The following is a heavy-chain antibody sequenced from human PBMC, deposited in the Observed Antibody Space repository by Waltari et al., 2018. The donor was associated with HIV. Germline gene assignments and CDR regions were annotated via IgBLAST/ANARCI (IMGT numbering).Heavy chain of an antibody. V-gene: IGHV1-2*06. CDR2: IKPHGVST. J-gene: IGHJ4*02. CDR3: ARGESVSVSNIPPGYRFDF. Sequence: QVQLVQSGAELKKPGASVEFSCRASGYSFTAYYMHWVRQAPGQGRQWMGRIKPHGVSTNIPLTFQGRITMTRDTSSGAVFIELRGLKFNDTALYYCARGESVSVSNIPPGYRFDFWGQGTLITVSS. D-gene: IGHD2-15*01. CDR1: GYSFTAYY.